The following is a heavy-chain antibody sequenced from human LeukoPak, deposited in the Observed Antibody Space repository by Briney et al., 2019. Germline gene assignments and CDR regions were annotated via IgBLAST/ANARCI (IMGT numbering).Heavy chain of an antibody. CDR2: IRYDGSNK. J-gene: IGHJ4*02. V-gene: IGHV3-30*02. D-gene: IGHD3-22*01. CDR1: GFTFSNYG. CDR3: AKGIHYYDSSGYYY. Sequence: PGGSLTLSCAASGFTFSNYGMHWVRQPPGKGLEWVAFIRYDGSNKYYADSVKGRFTTSRDNSKNTLYLQMNSLRIEDTAVYYCAKGIHYYDSSGYYYWGQGTLVTVSS.